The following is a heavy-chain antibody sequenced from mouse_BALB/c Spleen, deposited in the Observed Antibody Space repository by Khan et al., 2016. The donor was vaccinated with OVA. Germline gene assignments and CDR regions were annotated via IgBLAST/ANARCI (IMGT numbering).Heavy chain of an antibody. CDR2: INTYTGEP. J-gene: IGHJ1*01. V-gene: IGHV9-3-1*01. CDR3: ARSASYWFFDV. Sequence: QIQLVQSGPELKKPGETVKISCKASGYTFTNYGMNWVKQAPGKGLKWMGWINTYTGEPTYADDFKGRFAFSLETSANTAYLQINNLKNEDTATYVRARSASYWFFDVWAAGTTVTVSS. CDR1: GYTFTNYG. D-gene: IGHD6-1*01.